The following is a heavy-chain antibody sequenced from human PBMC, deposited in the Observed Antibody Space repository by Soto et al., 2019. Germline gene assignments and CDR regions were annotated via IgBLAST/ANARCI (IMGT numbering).Heavy chain of an antibody. V-gene: IGHV3-33*01. CDR2: IWYDGSKK. Sequence: QVQLVESGGGVVQPGRSLRLSCAASGFTFSSYGMHWVRQAPGKGLEWVAVIWYDGSKKYYADSVKGRFTISRDNSKNTLYLQMNSLRAEDTAVYYCARDDDYDSGGSWGQGTLVTVSS. J-gene: IGHJ4*02. CDR3: ARDDDYDSGGS. CDR1: GFTFSSYG. D-gene: IGHD3-10*01.